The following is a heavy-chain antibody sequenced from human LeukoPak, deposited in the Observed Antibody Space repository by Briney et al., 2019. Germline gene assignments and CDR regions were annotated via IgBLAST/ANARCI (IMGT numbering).Heavy chain of an antibody. Sequence: QPGRSLRLSRAASGFIFGNYGMHWVRQAPGKGLEWVAGIWYDGRNEDYVDSVKGRFTISRDNSKHTLYVQMNSLRVEDTAVYYCARDKYCSGASCWHGMDVWGQGTTVTVSS. CDR2: IWYDGRNE. V-gene: IGHV3-33*01. D-gene: IGHD2-15*01. J-gene: IGHJ6*02. CDR1: GFIFGNYG. CDR3: ARDKYCSGASCWHGMDV.